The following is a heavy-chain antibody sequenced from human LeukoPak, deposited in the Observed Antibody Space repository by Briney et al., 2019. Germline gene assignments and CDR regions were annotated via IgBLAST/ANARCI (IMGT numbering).Heavy chain of an antibody. Sequence: ASVKVSCKASRYTFTGYYMHWVRQAPGQGLEWMGWINPNSGGTNYAQKFQGRVTMTRDTSISTAYMELSRLRSDDTAVYYCARDRGGIVVVPAGCDPWGQGTLVTVSS. D-gene: IGHD2-2*01. CDR1: RYTFTGYY. J-gene: IGHJ5*02. CDR2: INPNSGGT. CDR3: ARDRGGIVVVPAGCDP. V-gene: IGHV1-2*02.